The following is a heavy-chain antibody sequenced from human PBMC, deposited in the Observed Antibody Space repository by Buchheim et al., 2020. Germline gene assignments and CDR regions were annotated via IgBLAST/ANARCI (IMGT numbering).Heavy chain of an antibody. Sequence: QEQLVESGGGLVKPGGSLRLSCAASGFTFSDYYMTWVRQAPGKGLEWVSHISATAFHKYYSDSVKGRFTISRDNANNSLYLQMNSLRAEDTGVYFCATVKILTYGVDVWGQGTT. CDR2: ISATAFHK. J-gene: IGHJ6*02. CDR1: GFTFSDYY. CDR3: ATVKILTYGVDV. D-gene: IGHD3-16*02. V-gene: IGHV3-11*01.